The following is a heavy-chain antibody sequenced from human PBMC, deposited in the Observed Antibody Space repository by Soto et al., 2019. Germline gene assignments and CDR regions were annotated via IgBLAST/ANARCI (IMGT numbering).Heavy chain of an antibody. CDR3: ARSVDP. CDR1: GGSFNGYF. CDR2: INPSGST. J-gene: IGHJ5*02. V-gene: IGHV4-34*09. Sequence: PSETLSLTCGVTGGSFNGYFWTWIRQPPGKGLEWLGQINPSGSTNDNPSLKSRVTISVDTSKNQFSLKLSSVTAADTAVYYCARSVDPWGQGTLVTVSS.